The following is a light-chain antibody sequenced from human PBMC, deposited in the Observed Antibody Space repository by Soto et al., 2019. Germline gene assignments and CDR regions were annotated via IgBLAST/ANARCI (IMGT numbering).Light chain of an antibody. V-gene: IGLV1-40*01. CDR3: QSYDSSLNAWV. CDR1: RSNIGAGYA. J-gene: IGLJ3*02. CDR2: AYI. Sequence: QSVLTQPPSVSGAPGQRVTISCSGNRSNIGAGYAVHWYQPLPGIAPRLLISAYINRPSGVPDRFSGSRSGTSASLAITGLQAEDEADYYCQSYDSSLNAWVFGGGTQLTVL.